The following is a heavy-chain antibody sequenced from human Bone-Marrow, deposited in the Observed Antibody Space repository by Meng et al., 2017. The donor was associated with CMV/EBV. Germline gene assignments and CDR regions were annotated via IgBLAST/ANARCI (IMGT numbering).Heavy chain of an antibody. V-gene: IGHV3-48*03. Sequence: GGSLRLSWEASGRTFGSYSMNWVRQAPGKGLEWVSYISSSGSTIYYADSVKGRFTISRDNAKNSLYLQMNSLRAEDTAVYYCARDPNYYYGMDVWGQGTTVTVSS. CDR1: GRTFGSYS. CDR2: ISSSGSTI. J-gene: IGHJ6*02. CDR3: ARDPNYYYGMDV.